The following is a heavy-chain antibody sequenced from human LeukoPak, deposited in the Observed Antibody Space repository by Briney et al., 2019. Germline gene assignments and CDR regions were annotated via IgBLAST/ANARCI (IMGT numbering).Heavy chain of an antibody. D-gene: IGHD6-19*01. CDR1: GYTFTSYG. CDR2: IIPIFGTA. Sequence: ASVKVSCKASGYTFTSYGISWVRQAPGRGLEWMGRIIPIFGTANYAQKFQGRVTITTDESTSTAYMELSSLRSEDTAVYYCARGPILYSSGWYGPPDYWGQGTLVTVSS. CDR3: ARGPILYSSGWYGPPDY. J-gene: IGHJ4*02. V-gene: IGHV1-69*05.